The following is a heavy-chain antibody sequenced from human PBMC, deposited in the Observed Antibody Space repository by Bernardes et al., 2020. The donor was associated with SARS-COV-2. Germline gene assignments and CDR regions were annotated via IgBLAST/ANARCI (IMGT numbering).Heavy chain of an antibody. CDR1: GFTVSSNY. Sequence: GGSLRLSCAASGFTVSSNYMSWVRQAPGKGLEWVSVIYSGGSTYYADSVKGRFTISRDNSKNTLYLQMNSLRAEDTAVYYCARDFGWNRAYFDYWGQGTLVTVSS. D-gene: IGHD1-1*01. V-gene: IGHV3-53*01. J-gene: IGHJ4*02. CDR2: IYSGGST. CDR3: ARDFGWNRAYFDY.